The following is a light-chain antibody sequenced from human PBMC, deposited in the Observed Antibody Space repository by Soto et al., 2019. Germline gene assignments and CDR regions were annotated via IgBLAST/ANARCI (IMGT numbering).Light chain of an antibody. CDR1: QSISDW. Sequence: NQITQSPSPLSASVXDIVXITXRASQSISDWLAWYQQKPGKAPNLLIFKASSLQSGVPSRFSGSGSGTEFTLTITRVQPDDFATYYCQQYNTYPLTFGGGTKVDIK. J-gene: IGKJ4*01. CDR3: QQYNTYPLT. V-gene: IGKV1-5*03. CDR2: KAS.